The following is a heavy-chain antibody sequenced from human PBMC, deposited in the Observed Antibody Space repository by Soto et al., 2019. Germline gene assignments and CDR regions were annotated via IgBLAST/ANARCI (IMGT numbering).Heavy chain of an antibody. Sequence: GGSLRLSCAASGFTFSSYGMNWVRQAPGKGLEWVAVIYYDGSNKYYADSVKGRFTISRDNSKNTLYLQMNSLRPEDTAVYYCAKDPRVDIVLMVYAYYFDYWGQGTLVTVSS. CDR2: IYYDGSNK. J-gene: IGHJ4*02. CDR1: GFTFSSYG. CDR3: AKDPRVDIVLMVYAYYFDY. V-gene: IGHV3-30*18. D-gene: IGHD2-8*01.